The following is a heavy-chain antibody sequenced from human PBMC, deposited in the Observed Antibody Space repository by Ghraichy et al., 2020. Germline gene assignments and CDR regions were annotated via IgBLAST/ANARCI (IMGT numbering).Heavy chain of an antibody. Sequence: GGSLRLSCAASGFTFSDYYMSWIRQAPGKGLEWVSYISSSSSYTNYADSVKGRFTISRDNAKNSLYLQMNSLRAEDTAVYYCARVRWRWLQQHEYGMDVWGQGTTVTVSS. J-gene: IGHJ6*02. D-gene: IGHD5-24*01. CDR2: ISSSSSYT. CDR1: GFTFSDYY. V-gene: IGHV3-11*06. CDR3: ARVRWRWLQQHEYGMDV.